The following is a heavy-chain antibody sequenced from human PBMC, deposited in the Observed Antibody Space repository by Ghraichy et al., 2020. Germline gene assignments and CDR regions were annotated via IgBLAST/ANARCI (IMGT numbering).Heavy chain of an antibody. V-gene: IGHV3-53*01. D-gene: IGHD6-19*01. J-gene: IGHJ4*02. CDR2: IYSGGIT. CDR3: ARGDRSSGWYPLDY. CDR1: GFTVSSNY. Sequence: GSLRLSCAASGFTVSSNYMSWVRQAPGKGLEWVSVIYSGGITYYANSVKGRFTISRDISKNTLYLQMNSLRAEDTAVYYCARGDRSSGWYPLDYRGQGTLVTVSS.